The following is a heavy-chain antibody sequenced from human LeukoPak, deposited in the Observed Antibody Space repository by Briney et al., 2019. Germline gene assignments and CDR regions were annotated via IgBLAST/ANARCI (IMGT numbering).Heavy chain of an antibody. J-gene: IGHJ3*02. D-gene: IGHD2-21*02. CDR3: ARDGLYCGGDCYWSSGDAFDI. CDR1: GYTFTSYA. Sequence: ASVKVSCKASGYTFTSYAMHWVRQAPGQRLEWMGWINAGNGNTKYSQKFQGRVTMTRDTSISTAYMELSRLRSDDTAVYYCARDGLYCGGDCYWSSGDAFDIWGQGTMVTVSS. V-gene: IGHV1-3*01. CDR2: INAGNGNT.